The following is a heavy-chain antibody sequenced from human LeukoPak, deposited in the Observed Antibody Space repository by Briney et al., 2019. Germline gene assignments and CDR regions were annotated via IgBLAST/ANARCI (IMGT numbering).Heavy chain of an antibody. CDR2: ISAYNGNT. Sequence: GASVKVSCKASGYTFTGYGISWVRQAPGQGLEWMGWISAYNGNTNYAQKLQGRVTMTTDTSTSTAYMELRSLRSDDTAVYYCAREYYYDSSGSFDYWGQGTLVTVSS. V-gene: IGHV1-18*01. CDR3: AREYYYDSSGSFDY. J-gene: IGHJ4*02. CDR1: GYTFTGYG. D-gene: IGHD3-22*01.